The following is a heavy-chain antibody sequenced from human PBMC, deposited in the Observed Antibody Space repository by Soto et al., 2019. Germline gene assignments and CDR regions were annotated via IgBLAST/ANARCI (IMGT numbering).Heavy chain of an antibody. J-gene: IGHJ6*02. CDR1: GGSISGYY. Sequence: PSETLSLTCTVSGGSISGYYWSWIRQPPGKGLEWFGYIYSSGSASYNPSLQSRVTISVDTSKNQFSLKLSSVTAADTAVYYCARALIFWQQLVPGQMYFWGQGTTVPVSS. D-gene: IGHD6-13*01. CDR3: ARALIFWQQLVPGQMYF. V-gene: IGHV4-59*01. CDR2: IYSSGSA.